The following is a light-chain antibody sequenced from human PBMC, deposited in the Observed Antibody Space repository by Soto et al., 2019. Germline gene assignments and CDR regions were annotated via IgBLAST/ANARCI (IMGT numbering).Light chain of an antibody. CDR3: QQYGGSPIT. CDR1: QSVTTR. CDR2: GAS. Sequence: CRASQSVTTRLAWYQHKPGQAPRLLMSGASSRASGVPVRFSGSGSGTDFTLTISRLELEDFALYYCQQYGGSPITFGLGTRLEI. V-gene: IGKV3-20*01. J-gene: IGKJ5*01.